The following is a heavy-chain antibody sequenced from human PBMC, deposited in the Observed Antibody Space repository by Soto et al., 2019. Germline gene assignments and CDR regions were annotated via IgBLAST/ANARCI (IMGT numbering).Heavy chain of an antibody. V-gene: IGHV5-51*01. J-gene: IGHJ6*02. CDR2: IYPGDSDT. Sequence: GESLKISCKGSGYSFTSYWMGWVRQMPGKGLEWMGIIYPGDSDTRYSPSFQGQVTISADKSISTAYLQWSSLKASDTAMYYCARQTIPPFEEFIKNYYGMDVWGQGTTVTSP. CDR3: ARQTIPPFEEFIKNYYGMDV. CDR1: GYSFTSYW. D-gene: IGHD3-10*01.